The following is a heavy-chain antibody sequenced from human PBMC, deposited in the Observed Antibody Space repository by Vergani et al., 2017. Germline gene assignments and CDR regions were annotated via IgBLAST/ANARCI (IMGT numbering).Heavy chain of an antibody. J-gene: IGHJ4*02. Sequence: QVQVVQSGAEVKKSGASVKVSCKTSGYTFSNYYMHWVRQAPGQGLEWMGIINPSGGHTNYAQKFQGRVTMTRDTSTSTVYMELSSLRSEDTAIYYCAGGDDGILTGYRYWGQGTLVTVSA. V-gene: IGHV1-46*03. CDR3: AGGDDGILTGYRY. CDR1: GYTFSNYY. CDR2: INPSGGHT. D-gene: IGHD3-9*01.